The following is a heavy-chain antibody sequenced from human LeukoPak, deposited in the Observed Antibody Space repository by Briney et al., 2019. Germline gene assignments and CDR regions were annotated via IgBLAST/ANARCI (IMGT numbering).Heavy chain of an antibody. Sequence: GGSLRLSCVASAFSFSSYSMNWVRQAPGKGLEWVSSISSSGSYIYDADSVRGRFAISRDNSKNTLYLQLNSLTAEDTAMYYCAKDEGRLITNWYRQYWGQGTPVTVSS. J-gene: IGHJ4*02. CDR2: ISSSGSYI. D-gene: IGHD1-1*01. CDR1: AFSFSSYS. V-gene: IGHV3-21*01. CDR3: AKDEGRLITNWYRQY.